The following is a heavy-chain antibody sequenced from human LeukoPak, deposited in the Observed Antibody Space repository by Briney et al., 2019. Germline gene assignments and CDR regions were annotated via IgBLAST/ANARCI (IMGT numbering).Heavy chain of an antibody. CDR1: GFTFSDYY. J-gene: IGHJ4*02. Sequence: GGSLRLSCAASGFTFSDYYMSWIRQAPGKGLEWVAFIRYGGSHKYYADSVKGRFTISRDNSKNTLFLQMNSLRAEDTAVYYCAKEASRGSSFAYTPIEKPYYLDYWGQGTLVTVSS. CDR3: AKEASRGSSFAYTPIEKPYYLDY. V-gene: IGHV3-30*02. CDR2: IRYGGSHK. D-gene: IGHD5-18*01.